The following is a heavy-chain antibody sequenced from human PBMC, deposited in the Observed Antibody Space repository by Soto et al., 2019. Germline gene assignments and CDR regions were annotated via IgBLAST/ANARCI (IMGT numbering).Heavy chain of an antibody. Sequence: QVQLVQSGAEVQKPGASVKVSCKASGYTFTNFGISWVRQAPGQGLEWLGWISAYNGNTNYAQNSQGRVTMTTDTAKSTAYLELRSVRSDDTAGYYGARGGNPIDYWGQGTLGTVSS. V-gene: IGHV1-18*01. CDR2: ISAYNGNT. CDR1: GYTFTNFG. J-gene: IGHJ4*02. CDR3: ARGGNPIDY. D-gene: IGHD3-16*01.